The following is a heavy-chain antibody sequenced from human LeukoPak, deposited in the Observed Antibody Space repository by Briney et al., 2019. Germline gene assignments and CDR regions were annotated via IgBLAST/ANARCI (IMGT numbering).Heavy chain of an antibody. CDR3: ARGLIPASGWFDP. J-gene: IGHJ5*02. D-gene: IGHD2-2*01. CDR1: GFTVSSNY. CDR2: IYSGGST. V-gene: IGHV3-53*05. Sequence: GGSLRLSCAASGFTVSSNYMSWVRQAPGKGLEWVSVIYSGGSTYYADSVKGRFTISRDNSKNTLYLQMNSLRAEDTAVYYCARGLIPASGWFDPWGQGTLVTVSS.